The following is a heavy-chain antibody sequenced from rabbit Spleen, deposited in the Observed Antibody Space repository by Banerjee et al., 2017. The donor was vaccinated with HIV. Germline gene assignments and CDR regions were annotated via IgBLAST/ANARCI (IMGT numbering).Heavy chain of an antibody. CDR2: INTINGNN. Sequence: QSLEESGGDLVKPGASLTLTCTASGVSFSSRDVMCWVRQAPGKGLEWIACINTINGNNVYATWAKGRFTISKASWTTVTLQMTSLTAADTATYFCAKWLYNNIDGLDSWGPGTLVTVS. D-gene: IGHD1-1*01. V-gene: IGHV1S40*01. CDR1: GVSFSSRDV. CDR3: AKWLYNNIDGLDS. J-gene: IGHJ2*01.